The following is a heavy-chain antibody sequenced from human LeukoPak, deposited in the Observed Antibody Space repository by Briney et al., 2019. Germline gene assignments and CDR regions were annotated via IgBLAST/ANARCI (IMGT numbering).Heavy chain of an antibody. CDR3: ARDREMATIRSRGYYYYYMDV. CDR1: GSTFTSNY. D-gene: IGHD5-24*01. V-gene: IGHV1-46*01. Sequence: ASVKLSCKASGSTFTSNYMHWVRQPHGQGLGWMGIINPSGGSTSYAQKFQGRVTMTRDTSTSTVYMELSSLRSEDTAVYYCARDREMATIRSRGYYYYYMDVWGKGTTVTVSS. J-gene: IGHJ6*03. CDR2: INPSGGST.